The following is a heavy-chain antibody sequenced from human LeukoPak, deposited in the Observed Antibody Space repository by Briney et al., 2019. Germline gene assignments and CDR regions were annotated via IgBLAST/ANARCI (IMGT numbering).Heavy chain of an antibody. CDR1: GFAIENYW. Sequence: AGGSLRLSCAASGFAIENYWMSWVRQAPGKGLEWVANIKQDGSEKYYVDSVKGRFTISRDNAKNSLYLQMNSLRAEDTAMYYCAKTYYYSSGSYWGQGTPVTVSS. V-gene: IGHV3-7*01. CDR2: IKQDGSEK. D-gene: IGHD3-10*01. J-gene: IGHJ4*02. CDR3: AKTYYYSSGSY.